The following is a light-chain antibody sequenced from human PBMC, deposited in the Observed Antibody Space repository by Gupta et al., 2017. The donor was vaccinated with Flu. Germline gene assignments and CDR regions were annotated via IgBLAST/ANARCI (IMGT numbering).Light chain of an antibody. CDR3: RQALQTPYT. Sequence: TQSPLSLPVTPGEPASISCRSSQSLLHITGYNYLDWYLQKPGQSPQLLISGVSNRASGVPYRFSGSGSGTDFTLKFSRVEAEDVGVYYCRQALQTPYTFGQGTKLEIK. J-gene: IGKJ2*01. CDR2: GVS. CDR1: QSLLHITGYNY. V-gene: IGKV2-28*01.